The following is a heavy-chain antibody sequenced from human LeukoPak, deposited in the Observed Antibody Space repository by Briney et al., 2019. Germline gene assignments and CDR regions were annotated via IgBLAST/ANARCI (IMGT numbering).Heavy chain of an antibody. CDR3: AKENIAARPDYYYYYGMDV. CDR2: ISYDGSNK. CDR1: GFTFSSYG. D-gene: IGHD6-6*01. J-gene: IGHJ6*02. V-gene: IGHV3-30*18. Sequence: GRSLRLSCAASGFTFSSYGMHWVRQAPGKGPEWVAVISYDGSNKYYADSVKGRFTISRDNSKNTLYLQMNSLRAEDTAVYYCAKENIAARPDYYYYYGMDVWGQGTTVTVSS.